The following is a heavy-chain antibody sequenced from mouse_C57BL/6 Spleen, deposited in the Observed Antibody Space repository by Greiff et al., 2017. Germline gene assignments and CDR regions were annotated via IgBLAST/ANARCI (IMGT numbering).Heavy chain of an antibody. CDR1: GYSFTDYN. CDR2: INPNYGTT. J-gene: IGHJ4*01. CDR3: ARVERDNYGSSSYTMDY. D-gene: IGHD1-1*01. Sequence: VQLQQSGPELVKPGASVKISCKASGYSFTDYNMNWVKQSHGKSLEWIGVINPNYGTTSYNQKFKGKATLTVDQSSSTTYMQLNSLKSEDSAVNYWARVERDNYGSSSYTMDYWGQGTSVTVSS. V-gene: IGHV1-39*01.